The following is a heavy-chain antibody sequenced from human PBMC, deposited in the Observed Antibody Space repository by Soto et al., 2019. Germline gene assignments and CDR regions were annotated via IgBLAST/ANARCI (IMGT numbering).Heavy chain of an antibody. D-gene: IGHD6-19*01. Sequence: QVQLVQSGAEVKKPGSSVKVSCKASGGTFSSYTISWVRQAPGQGLEWMGRIIPILGIANYAQKFQGRVTITADKSTSTAYMELSSLRSEDTAVYYCARPSSGSKYYYSYGMDVWGQGTTVTVSS. J-gene: IGHJ6*02. CDR2: IIPILGIA. CDR1: GGTFSSYT. V-gene: IGHV1-69*02. CDR3: ARPSSGSKYYYSYGMDV.